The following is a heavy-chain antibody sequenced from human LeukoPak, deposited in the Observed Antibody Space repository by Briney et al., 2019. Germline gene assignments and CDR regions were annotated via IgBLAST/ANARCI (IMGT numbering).Heavy chain of an antibody. D-gene: IGHD2-2*01. J-gene: IGHJ4*02. CDR3: AKGGGYQLLTVDY. V-gene: IGHV4-4*07. Sequence: SETLSLTCTVSGDSISGYYWTWIRQPAGKGLEWIGRIYSSGSTNYNPSLKSRVTVSVDTSKNQFSLKLNSVTAADTAVYYCAKGGGYQLLTVDYWGQGTLVTVSS. CDR2: IYSSGST. CDR1: GDSISGYY.